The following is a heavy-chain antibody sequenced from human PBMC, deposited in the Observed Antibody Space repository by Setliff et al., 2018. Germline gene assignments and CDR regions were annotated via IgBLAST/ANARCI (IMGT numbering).Heavy chain of an antibody. V-gene: IGHV5-51*01. CDR3: ARGRGGYNQEYLQH. CDR2: IYPADSDP. D-gene: IGHD5-12*01. Sequence: PGESLKISCKGSGYSFTTYWIGWVRQMPGKGLELMGIIYPADSDPRYSPSFQGQVTISVDKSLRTAYLQWSSLKTSDTAIYYCARGRGGYNQEYLQHWGQGTLVTVSS. J-gene: IGHJ1*01. CDR1: GYSFTTYW.